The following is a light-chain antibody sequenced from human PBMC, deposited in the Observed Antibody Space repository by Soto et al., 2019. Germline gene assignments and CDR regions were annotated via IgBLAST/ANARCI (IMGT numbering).Light chain of an antibody. CDR3: CSYTSSSTLYV. J-gene: IGLJ1*01. Sequence: LTQPASVSGSPGQSITISCTGTSSDVGGYSYVSWYQHHPGKAPKLMIYEVSNRPSGVSNRFSGSKSGSTASLTISGLQAEDEADYYCCSYTSSSTLYVFGTGTKVTVL. V-gene: IGLV2-14*01. CDR2: EVS. CDR1: SSDVGGYSY.